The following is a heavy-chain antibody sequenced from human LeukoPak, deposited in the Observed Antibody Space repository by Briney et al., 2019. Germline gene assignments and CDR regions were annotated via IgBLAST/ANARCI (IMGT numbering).Heavy chain of an antibody. J-gene: IGHJ4*02. D-gene: IGHD3-3*01. CDR2: INPNSGGT. CDR3: ARAPTIFGPDY. Sequence: PEASVKVSCKASGYTFTGYYMHWVRQAPGQGLGWMGWINPNSGGTNYAQKFQGRVAMTRDTSISTAYMELSRLRSDDTAVYYCARAPTIFGPDYWGQGTLVTVSS. CDR1: GYTFTGYY. V-gene: IGHV1-2*02.